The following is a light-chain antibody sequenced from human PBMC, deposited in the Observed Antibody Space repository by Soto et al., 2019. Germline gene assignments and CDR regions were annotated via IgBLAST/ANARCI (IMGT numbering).Light chain of an antibody. CDR1: SSNIGSNT. Sequence: QSVLTQPPSASGTPGQRVTISCSGSSSNIGSNTVNWYQQLPGTAPKLLIYSNNQRPSGVPDRFSGSKFGTSASLAISGLQSEDEADYYCAAWDDSLNGPVFGGGTQLTV. CDR3: AAWDDSLNGPV. J-gene: IGLJ2*01. CDR2: SNN. V-gene: IGLV1-44*01.